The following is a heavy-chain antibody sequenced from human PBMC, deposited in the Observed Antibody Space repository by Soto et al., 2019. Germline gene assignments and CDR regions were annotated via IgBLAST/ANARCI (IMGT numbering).Heavy chain of an antibody. Sequence: GESLKISCKRSVYTLTRYWIGLVRQMPGKGLEWMGIIYPGDSDTRYSPSFQGQVSISADKSISNAYLKWSSLKASDTAMYYCARGIVIVPAAYDAFDIWGQGTMVTVSS. CDR2: IYPGDSDT. V-gene: IGHV5-51*01. CDR3: ARGIVIVPAAYDAFDI. J-gene: IGHJ3*02. CDR1: VYTLTRYW. D-gene: IGHD2-2*01.